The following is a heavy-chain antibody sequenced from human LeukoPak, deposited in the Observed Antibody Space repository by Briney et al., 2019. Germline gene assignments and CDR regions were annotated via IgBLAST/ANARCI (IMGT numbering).Heavy chain of an antibody. CDR1: GGSISSGGYS. D-gene: IGHD3-10*01. CDR3: ARVPFGELFREPVWFDP. Sequence: SQTLSLTCAVSGGSISSGGYSWSWIRQPPGKGLEWIGYIYYSGSTNYNPSLKSRVTISVDTSKNQFSLKLSSVTAADTAVYYCARVPFGELFREPVWFDPWGQGTLVTVSS. V-gene: IGHV4-61*08. J-gene: IGHJ5*02. CDR2: IYYSGST.